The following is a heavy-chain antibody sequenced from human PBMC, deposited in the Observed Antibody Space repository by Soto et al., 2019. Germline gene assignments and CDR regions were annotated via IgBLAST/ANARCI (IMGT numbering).Heavy chain of an antibody. CDR1: GFTFSSYA. CDR3: AKTHYGYIWGSYRYNWIDP. Sequence: PGGSLRLSCAASGFTFSSYAMSWVRQAPGKGLEWVSAISGSGGSTYYADSVKGRFTISRDNSKNTLYLQMNSLRAEDTAVYYCAKTHYGYIWGSYRYNWIDPSGQGTLVTVST. CDR2: ISGSGGST. J-gene: IGHJ5*02. V-gene: IGHV3-23*01. D-gene: IGHD3-16*02.